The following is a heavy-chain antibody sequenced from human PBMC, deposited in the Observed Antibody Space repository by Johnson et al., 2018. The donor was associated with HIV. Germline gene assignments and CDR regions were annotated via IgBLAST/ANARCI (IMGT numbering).Heavy chain of an antibody. CDR1: GFTFSSYG. V-gene: IGHV3-30*02. CDR2: IRYDGSNK. D-gene: IGHD3-16*01. CDR3: ARERGGVFSQTFDI. J-gene: IGHJ3*02. Sequence: QVQLVESGGGVVQPGRSLRLSCAASGFTFSSYGMHWVRQAPGKGLEWVAFIRYDGSNKYYADSVKGRFTISRDNSKNTLYLQMNSLRTEDTAVYHCARERGGVFSQTFDIWGQGTLVAVSS.